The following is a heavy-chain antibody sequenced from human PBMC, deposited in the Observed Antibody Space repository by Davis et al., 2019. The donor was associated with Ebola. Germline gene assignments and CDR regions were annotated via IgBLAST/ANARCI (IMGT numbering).Heavy chain of an antibody. D-gene: IGHD4-11*01. CDR3: ARQHRVTRPLDL. CDR1: GGSMRSYY. V-gene: IGHV4-59*04. Sequence: SETLSLTCNVSGGSMRSYYWSWIRQSPGKGLEWIGYIYYSGSTYYNPSLKSRVAMSVDTSKNQFSLSLTSLTAADTAIYYCARQHRVTRPLDLWGQGTLVTVSS. CDR2: IYYSGST. J-gene: IGHJ5*02.